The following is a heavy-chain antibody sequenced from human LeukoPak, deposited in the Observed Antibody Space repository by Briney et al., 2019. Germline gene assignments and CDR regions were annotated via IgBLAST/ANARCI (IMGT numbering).Heavy chain of an antibody. D-gene: IGHD2/OR15-2a*01. J-gene: IGHJ4*02. CDR1: GYSFTSYW. Sequence: GESLKISGKGSGYSFTSYWIGWGRQMPGKGLGWMGSIYPGDSDTRYSPSFQGQVTISADKSISTAYLQWSSLKASDTAMYYCARYGGPAAVIDHLDYWGQGTLVTVSS. CDR3: ARYGGPAAVIDHLDY. V-gene: IGHV5-51*01. CDR2: IYPGDSDT.